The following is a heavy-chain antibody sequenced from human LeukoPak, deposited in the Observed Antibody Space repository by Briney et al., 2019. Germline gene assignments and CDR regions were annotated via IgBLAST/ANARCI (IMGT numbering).Heavy chain of an antibody. CDR2: ISTSSTYI. Sequence: GGSLKLSCAASGFNLRSYSMNWVRQAPGKGLEWVSSISTSSTYIYYADSVKGRFTISRDNSKNTLDLQMNSLRAEDTAVYYCAKDPNSGYDLWIFDYWGQGILVTVSS. V-gene: IGHV3-21*04. CDR3: AKDPNSGYDLWIFDY. J-gene: IGHJ4*02. D-gene: IGHD5-12*01. CDR1: GFNLRSYS.